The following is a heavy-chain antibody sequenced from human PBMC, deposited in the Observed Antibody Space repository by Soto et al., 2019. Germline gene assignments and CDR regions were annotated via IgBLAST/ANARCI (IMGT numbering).Heavy chain of an antibody. CDR1: GFTFSSYV. CDR3: AKARGRITMVRGVFDY. Sequence: GGSLRLSCAASGFTFSSYVMSWVRQAPGKGLEWVSVISGSGGSTDYADSVKGRFTISRDNSKNTLYLQMNSLRAEDTAVYYCAKARGRITMVRGVFDYWGQGTLVTVSS. V-gene: IGHV3-23*01. D-gene: IGHD3-10*01. J-gene: IGHJ4*02. CDR2: ISGSGGST.